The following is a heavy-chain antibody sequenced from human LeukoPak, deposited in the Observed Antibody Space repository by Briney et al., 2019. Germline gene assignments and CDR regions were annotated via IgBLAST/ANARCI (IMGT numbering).Heavy chain of an antibody. CDR1: GFTFSHYW. CDR3: ASLPIWFGEKAQKWGDY. CDR2: IKQDGSEK. J-gene: IGHJ4*02. V-gene: IGHV3-7*01. Sequence: GSLRLSCAASGFTFSHYWMGWVRQAPGKGLEWVANIKQDGSEKYYVDSVKGRFTISRDNAKNSLYLQMNSLRAEDTAVYYCASLPIWFGEKAQKWGDYWGQGTLVTVSS. D-gene: IGHD3-10*01.